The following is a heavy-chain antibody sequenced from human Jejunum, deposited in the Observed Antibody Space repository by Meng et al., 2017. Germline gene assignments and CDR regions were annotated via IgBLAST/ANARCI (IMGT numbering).Heavy chain of an antibody. D-gene: IGHD4-17*01. V-gene: IGHV3-23*01. J-gene: IGHJ4*02. CDR2: ITGSGDRT. CDR3: AKDPNGDYVGAFDS. CDR1: GLTFSGFA. Sequence: EVQPLESGGGLVQPGGALRRSCAGSGLTFSGFAMTWLRQAPGKGLQWVSSITGSGDRTQYADHVKGRFTISRDNSKSTLYLQMNSLRVEDTAVYYCAKDPNGDYVGAFDSWGQGALVTVSS.